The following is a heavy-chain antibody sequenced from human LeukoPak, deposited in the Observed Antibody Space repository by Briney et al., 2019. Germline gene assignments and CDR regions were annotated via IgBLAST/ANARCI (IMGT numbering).Heavy chain of an antibody. V-gene: IGHV1-69*13. Sequence: ASVKVSCKASGGTFSSYAISWVRQAPGQGLEWMGGIIPIFGTANYAQKFQGRVTITADESTSTAYMELSSLRSEDTAVYYCAGSEYCTNGVCYPYYYYYYMDVWGKGTTVTVSS. CDR2: IIPIFGTA. D-gene: IGHD2-8*01. CDR3: AGSEYCTNGVCYPYYYYYYMDV. CDR1: GGTFSSYA. J-gene: IGHJ6*03.